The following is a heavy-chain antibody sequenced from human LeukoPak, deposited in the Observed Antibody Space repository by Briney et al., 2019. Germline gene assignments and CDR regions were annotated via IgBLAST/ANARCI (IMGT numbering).Heavy chain of an antibody. V-gene: IGHV4-39*07. CDR1: GDSISSSSDF. Sequence: SETLSLTCPVSGDSISSSSDFWGWIRQPPGKGLEWIGSIYYGGSTNYNPSLKSRVTISVDTSKNQFSLKLSSVTAADTAVYYCARASCYRCWFDPWGQGTLVTVSS. CDR2: IYYGGST. CDR3: ARASCYRCWFDP. J-gene: IGHJ5*02. D-gene: IGHD2-2*01.